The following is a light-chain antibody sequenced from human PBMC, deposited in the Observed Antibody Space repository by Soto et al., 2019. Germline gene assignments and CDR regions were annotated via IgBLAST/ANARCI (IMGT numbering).Light chain of an antibody. CDR1: DSNIGAGYD. CDR3: QSYDTSLSAVV. V-gene: IGLV1-40*01. J-gene: IGLJ2*01. Sequence: QSVLTQPPSVSGAPGQRVTISCTGSDSNIGAGYDVHWYQQLPGTAPKLLIYANTNRPSGVPDRFSGSKSGTSASLAITGLQAEDETDYYCQSYDTSLSAVVFSGGTKVTVL. CDR2: ANT.